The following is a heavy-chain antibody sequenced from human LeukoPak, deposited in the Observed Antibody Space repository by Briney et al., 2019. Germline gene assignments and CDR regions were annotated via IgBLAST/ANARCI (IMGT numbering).Heavy chain of an antibody. J-gene: IGHJ6*04. D-gene: IGHD3-10*02. CDR3: AELGITMIGGA. V-gene: IGHV3-30*04. Sequence: GGSLRLSCAASAFTFSSYAMHWVRQAPGKGLEWVAVISYDGSNKYYADSVKGRFTISTDNSKNTLYLQMNSLRAEDTAVYYCAELGITMIGGAWGKGTTVTISS. CDR2: ISYDGSNK. CDR1: AFTFSSYA.